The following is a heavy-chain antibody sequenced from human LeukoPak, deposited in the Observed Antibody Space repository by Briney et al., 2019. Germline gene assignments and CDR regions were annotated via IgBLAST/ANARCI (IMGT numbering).Heavy chain of an antibody. CDR2: IDDSGSGT. CDR3: AKDLTAMITWWYFDL. J-gene: IGHJ2*01. Sequence: GGSLRLSCVASGFIFSNSWMHWVRQAPGKGLVWVSRIDDSGSGTTYADSVKGRFTISRDNSRNTLYLQMNSLRAEDTAVYYCAKDLTAMITWWYFDLWGRGTLVTVSS. V-gene: IGHV3-74*01. CDR1: GFIFSNSW. D-gene: IGHD5-18*01.